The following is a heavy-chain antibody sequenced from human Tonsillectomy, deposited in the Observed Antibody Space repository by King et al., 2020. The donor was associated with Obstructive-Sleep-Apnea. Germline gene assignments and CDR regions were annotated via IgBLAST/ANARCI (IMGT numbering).Heavy chain of an antibody. V-gene: IGHV3-48*04. CDR3: AREQTYPQLAVGAATVFDS. D-gene: IGHD1-26*01. CDR1: GLTFSSYN. J-gene: IGHJ4*02. Sequence: VQLVESGGGLVQPGGSLRLSCAASGLTFSSYNMNWVRQAPGKGMEWGSYISRSGSTTYLEDSGGGRFTISRDNAKSSRYLQMNSLRAEDTAGYDCAREQTYPQLAVGAATVFDSGGQGTLVTVPS. CDR2: ISRSGSTT.